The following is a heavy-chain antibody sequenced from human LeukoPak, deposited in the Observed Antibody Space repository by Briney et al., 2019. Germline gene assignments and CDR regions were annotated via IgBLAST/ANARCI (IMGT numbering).Heavy chain of an antibody. V-gene: IGHV4-59*01. D-gene: IGHD5-24*01. CDR2: IYYSGNT. J-gene: IGHJ4*02. Sequence: PSETLSLTCIVSGGSISSYYWSWIRQPPGKGLEWIGYIYYSGNTNYNPSLKSRVTISVDTSKNLFSLKLNSVTTADTAVYYCARFPQGGFNYFDYWGQGALVTVSS. CDR3: ARFPQGGFNYFDY. CDR1: GGSISSYY.